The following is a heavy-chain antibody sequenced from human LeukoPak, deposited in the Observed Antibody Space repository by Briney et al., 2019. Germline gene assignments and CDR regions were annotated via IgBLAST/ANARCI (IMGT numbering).Heavy chain of an antibody. CDR3: ARVVYSGNYHVGESDY. CDR1: GFTVSTYY. J-gene: IGHJ4*02. D-gene: IGHD1-26*01. Sequence: GGSLRLSCAASGFTVSTYYMTWVRQAPGKGLEWVSVIHAGGTTNYADSVKGRFTISRDNSKNTLYLQMNSLRAEDTAVYYCARVVYSGNYHVGESDYWGQGTLVTVSS. V-gene: IGHV3-53*01. CDR2: IHAGGTT.